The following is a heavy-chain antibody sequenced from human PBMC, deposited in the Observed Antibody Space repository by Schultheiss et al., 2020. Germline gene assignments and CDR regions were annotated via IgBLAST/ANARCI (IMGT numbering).Heavy chain of an antibody. CDR3: TTETSGRYYYYYGMDV. V-gene: IGHV3-15*01. CDR2: IKSKTDGGTT. Sequence: GGSLRLSCAASGFTFSSYDMHWVRQAPGKGLEWVGRIKSKTDGGTTDYAAPVKGRFTISRDDSKNTLYLQMNSLKTEDTAVYYCTTETSGRYYYYYGMDVWGQGTTVTVSS. CDR1: GFTFSSYD. D-gene: IGHD3-10*01. J-gene: IGHJ6*02.